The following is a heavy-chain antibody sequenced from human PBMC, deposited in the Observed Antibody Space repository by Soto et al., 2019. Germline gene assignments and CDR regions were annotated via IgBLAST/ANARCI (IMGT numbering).Heavy chain of an antibody. CDR3: ARGTKGYCSGGSCYHVDYYYYMDV. J-gene: IGHJ6*03. CDR1: GGSISSGGYY. V-gene: IGHV4-31*03. Sequence: SETLSLTCTVSGGSISSGGYYWSWIRQHPGKGLEWIGYIYYSGSTYYNPSLKSRVTISVDTSKNQFSLKLSSVTAADTAVYYCARGTKGYCSGGSCYHVDYYYYMDVWGKGTTVTVSS. D-gene: IGHD2-15*01. CDR2: IYYSGST.